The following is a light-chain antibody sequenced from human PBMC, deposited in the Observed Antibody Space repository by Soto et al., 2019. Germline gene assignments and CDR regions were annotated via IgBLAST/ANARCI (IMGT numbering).Light chain of an antibody. CDR2: AAS. CDR3: QQYDTSLPMYT. Sequence: EIVLTQSPGTLSLSPGERATLSCRASQSVSSTYLAWYQQKPGQAPRLVIYAASNRATGIPDRFSGSASGADFTLTISRLEPEDFAIYYCQQYDTSLPMYTFGQRTKLEIK. J-gene: IGKJ2*01. V-gene: IGKV3-20*01. CDR1: QSVSSTY.